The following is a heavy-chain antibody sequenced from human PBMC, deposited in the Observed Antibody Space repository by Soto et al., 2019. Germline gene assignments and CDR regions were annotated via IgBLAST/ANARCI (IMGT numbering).Heavy chain of an antibody. V-gene: IGHV1-18*01. D-gene: IGHD1-26*01. J-gene: IGHJ4*02. CDR1: GYTFTNYG. CDR3: ARSRAGGTWEQYTSFYFAY. Sequence: ASVKVSCKASGYTFTNYGISWVRQAPGQGLEWLGWISTYNGDRDFAQKVQGRVTMTTDTSTTTAYMELRSLRSNDTAVYYCARSRAGGTWEQYTSFYFAYWGQGALVTVSS. CDR2: ISTYNGDR.